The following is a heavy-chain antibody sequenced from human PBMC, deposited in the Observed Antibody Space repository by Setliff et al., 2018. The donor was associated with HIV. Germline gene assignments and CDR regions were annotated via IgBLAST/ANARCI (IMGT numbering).Heavy chain of an antibody. CDR3: ARDPPLRFGEMRVPYFDS. V-gene: IGHV3-49*04. Sequence: TGGSLRLSCTASGFIFGDFGINWVRQAPGKGLEWLGFIRSKDYGETTEYAASVKGRFFISRDDSKSIAYLQLNSLKTDDTAVYYCARDPPLRFGEMRVPYFDSWGQGTPVTVSS. CDR2: IRSKDYGETT. D-gene: IGHD3-10*01. J-gene: IGHJ4*02. CDR1: GFIFGDFG.